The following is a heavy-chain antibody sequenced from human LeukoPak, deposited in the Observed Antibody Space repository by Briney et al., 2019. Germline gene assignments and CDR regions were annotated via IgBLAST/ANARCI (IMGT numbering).Heavy chain of an antibody. CDR2: ISGSGGST. Sequence: GGSLRPSHAASGFTFNIDCMSSVRHAPGEGREWVSYISGSGGSTYYTDSVKGRFTISRDNSKNTLYLQMNSLRAEDTAVYYCARSEVDIVATVCFDYWGQGTLVTVSS. V-gene: IGHV3-23*01. CDR3: ARSEVDIVATVCFDY. CDR1: GFTFNIDC. D-gene: IGHD5-12*01. J-gene: IGHJ4*02.